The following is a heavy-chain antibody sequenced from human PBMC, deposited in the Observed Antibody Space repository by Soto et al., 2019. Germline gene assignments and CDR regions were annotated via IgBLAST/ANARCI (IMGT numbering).Heavy chain of an antibody. V-gene: IGHV1-3*01. Sequence: QVQLVQSGAEVKKPGASVKVSCKASGYTFTSYAMHWVRQAPGQRLEWMGWINAGNGNTKYSQKFQGRVTITRDTSASTAYMELSSLRSEDTAVCYCARDYSSSSPYYFDYWGQGTLVTVSS. CDR3: ARDYSSSSPYYFDY. CDR2: INAGNGNT. J-gene: IGHJ4*02. CDR1: GYTFTSYA. D-gene: IGHD6-6*01.